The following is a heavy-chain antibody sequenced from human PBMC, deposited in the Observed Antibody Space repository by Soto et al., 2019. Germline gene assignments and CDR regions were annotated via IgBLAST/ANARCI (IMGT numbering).Heavy chain of an antibody. J-gene: IGHJ4*02. CDR3: ASVGATNGPDY. CDR2: ISYDGSNK. V-gene: IGHV3-30-3*01. Sequence: GGSLRLSCAASGFTFSSYAMHWVRQAPGKGLEWVAVISYDGSNKYYADSVKGRFTISRDNSKNTLYLQMNSLRAEETAVYYCASVGATNGPDYWGQGTLVTVSS. D-gene: IGHD1-26*01. CDR1: GFTFSSYA.